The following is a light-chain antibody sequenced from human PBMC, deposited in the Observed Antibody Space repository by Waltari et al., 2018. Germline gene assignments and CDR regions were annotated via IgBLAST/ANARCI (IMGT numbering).Light chain of an antibody. CDR1: QSVGSA. CDR2: GAS. J-gene: IGKJ1*01. V-gene: IGKV3-15*01. CDR3: QQYNDWPWT. Sequence: EILMTQSPATLSVSPGERGTPSCRASQSVGSAVAWYQQKPGQAPRLLISGASIRATGIPVRFSGSGSGTEFTLTISSLQSEDFAVYFSQQYNDWPWTFGQGT.